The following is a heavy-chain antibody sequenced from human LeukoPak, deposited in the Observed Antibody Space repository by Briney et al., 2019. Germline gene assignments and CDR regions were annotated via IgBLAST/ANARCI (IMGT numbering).Heavy chain of an antibody. CDR2: INWNGGST. CDR3: ARTLRNDAFPYYFDY. J-gene: IGHJ4*02. CDR1: GFTFDDYG. V-gene: IGHV3-20*04. Sequence: GGSLRLSCAASGFTFDDYGMSWVRQAPGKGLEWVSGINWNGGSTGYADSVKGRFTISRDNAKNSLYLQMNSLRAEDTALYYCARTLRNDAFPYYFDYWGQGTLVTVSS. D-gene: IGHD1-1*01.